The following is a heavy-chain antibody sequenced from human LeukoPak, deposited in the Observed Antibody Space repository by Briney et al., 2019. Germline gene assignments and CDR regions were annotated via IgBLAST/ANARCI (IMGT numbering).Heavy chain of an antibody. Sequence: SETLSLTCTVSGGSISSYYWSWIRQPPGKGLEWIGYIYYSGSTNYNPSLKSRVTISVDTSKNQFSLKLSSVTAADTAVYYCARVLDGGNYDAFDIWGQGTMVTVSS. CDR3: ARVLDGGNYDAFDI. J-gene: IGHJ3*02. V-gene: IGHV4-59*12. CDR2: IYYSGST. CDR1: GGSISSYY. D-gene: IGHD4-23*01.